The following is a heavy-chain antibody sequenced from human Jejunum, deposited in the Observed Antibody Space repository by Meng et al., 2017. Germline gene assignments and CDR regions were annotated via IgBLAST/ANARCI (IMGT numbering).Heavy chain of an antibody. Sequence: GGSLRLSCAASGFTFSSYAMHWVRQAPGKGLEWVSGISGSGTRTDYADSVKGRLTISRDNSKNMLSLQMNSLRAEDTAVYYCAKGYRIVGASQFDYWGQGTLVTVSS. V-gene: IGHV3-23*01. CDR3: AKGYRIVGASQFDY. CDR2: ISGSGTRT. D-gene: IGHD1-26*01. CDR1: GFTFSSYA. J-gene: IGHJ4*02.